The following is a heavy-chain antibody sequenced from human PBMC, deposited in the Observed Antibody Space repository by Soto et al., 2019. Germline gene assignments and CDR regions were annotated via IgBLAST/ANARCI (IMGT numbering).Heavy chain of an antibody. D-gene: IGHD3-10*01. J-gene: IGHJ6*03. Sequence: EVQLVESGGGLVQPGGSLRLSCAASGFTFRSYWMTWVRQAPGKGLEWVANIIQDGSEKYYVDSVKGRFTISRDNAKNLVFLQMNSLRAEDTAVYYCARGLGVPIIYYYYMDVWGKGTPVTVSS. CDR1: GFTFRSYW. CDR2: IIQDGSEK. CDR3: ARGLGVPIIYYYYMDV. V-gene: IGHV3-7*01.